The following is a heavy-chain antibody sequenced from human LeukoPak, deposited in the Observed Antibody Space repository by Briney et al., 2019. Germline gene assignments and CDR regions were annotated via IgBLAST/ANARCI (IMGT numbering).Heavy chain of an antibody. Sequence: GGALRLSCAAPGFTFSTYWMSWGRQAPGKGLGWVANINQDGSEIYYVDSVKGRFTISRDNAKNSLFLQMNSLRAEDTAVYYCARDKVVGATLLDYWGQGTLVTVSS. V-gene: IGHV3-7*05. J-gene: IGHJ4*02. D-gene: IGHD1-26*01. CDR3: ARDKVVGATLLDY. CDR1: GFTFSTYW. CDR2: INQDGSEI.